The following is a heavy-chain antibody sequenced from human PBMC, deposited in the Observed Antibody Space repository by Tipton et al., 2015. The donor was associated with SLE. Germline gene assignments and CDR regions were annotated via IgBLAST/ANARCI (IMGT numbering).Heavy chain of an antibody. J-gene: IGHJ3*01. CDR3: ARQGDSSASVDGFDV. CDR2: IDPGDSYT. D-gene: IGHD3-22*01. Sequence: QLVQSGGEVKKPGESLKISCQGLGYSFTSHWVGRVRQMPGKGLEWMGIIDPGDSYTTYSPSFEGNVTISVDKSISTTYLQWSSLKASDTAIYYCARQGDSSASVDGFDVWGQGTMVTVS. CDR1: GYSFTSHW. V-gene: IGHV5-51*01.